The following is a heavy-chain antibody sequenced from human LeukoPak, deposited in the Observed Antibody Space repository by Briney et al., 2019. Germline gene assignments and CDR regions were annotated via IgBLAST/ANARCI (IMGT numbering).Heavy chain of an antibody. V-gene: IGHV1-2*02. D-gene: IGHD3-22*01. Sequence: GASVKVSCKASGYTFTGYCMHWVRQAPGQGLEWMGWINPNSGGTNYAQKFQGRVTMTRDTSISTAYMELSRLRSDDTAVYYCARPYYYDSSGYYYFDYWGQGTLVTVSS. CDR2: INPNSGGT. CDR3: ARPYYYDSSGYYYFDY. J-gene: IGHJ4*02. CDR1: GYTFTGYC.